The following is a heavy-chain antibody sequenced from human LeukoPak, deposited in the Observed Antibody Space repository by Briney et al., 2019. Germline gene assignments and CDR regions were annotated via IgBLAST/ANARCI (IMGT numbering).Heavy chain of an antibody. CDR2: IIPIFGTA. V-gene: IGHV1-69*13. D-gene: IGHD2-2*01. J-gene: IGHJ3*02. CDR3: ESREDIVVVPAAPGAFDI. CDR1: GGTFSSYA. Sequence: ASVKVSCKASGGTFSSYAISWVRQAPGQGLEWMGGIIPIFGTANYAQKFQGRVTITADESTSTAYMELSSLRSEDTAVYYCESREDIVVVPAAPGAFDIWGQGTMVTVSS.